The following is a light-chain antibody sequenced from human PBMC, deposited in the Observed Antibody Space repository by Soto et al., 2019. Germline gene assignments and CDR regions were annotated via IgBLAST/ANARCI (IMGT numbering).Light chain of an antibody. J-gene: IGLJ2*01. V-gene: IGLV2-14*01. Sequence: QSALTQPASVSGSPGQSITISCTGTSSDVGGYNYVSWYQQHPGKAPKVMIYEVSNRPSGVSNRFSGSKSGNTASLTISGLQAEDEADYYCSSHTSSNTVIVGGGTKLTVL. CDR2: EVS. CDR1: SSDVGGYNY. CDR3: SSHTSSNTVI.